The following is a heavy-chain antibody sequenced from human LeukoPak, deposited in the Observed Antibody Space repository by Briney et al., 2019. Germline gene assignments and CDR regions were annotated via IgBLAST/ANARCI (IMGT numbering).Heavy chain of an antibody. V-gene: IGHV4-4*02. CDR1: GGSISSSKW. D-gene: IGHD2/OR15-2a*01. CDR3: SRERREYINPNYYYYYMDV. Sequence: SETLSLTCAVSGGSISSSKWWSWVRQPPGKGLEWIGYIYYSGSTNYNPSLKSRVTISVDTSKNQFSLKLSSVTAADTAVYYCSRERREYINPNYYYYYMDVWGKGTTVTVSS. CDR2: IYYSGST. J-gene: IGHJ6*03.